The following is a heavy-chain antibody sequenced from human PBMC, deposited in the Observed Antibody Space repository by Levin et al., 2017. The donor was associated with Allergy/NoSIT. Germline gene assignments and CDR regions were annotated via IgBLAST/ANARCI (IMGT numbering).Heavy chain of an antibody. V-gene: IGHV3-21*01. Sequence: SCAASGFTFSSYSMNWVRQAPGKGLEWVSSISSSSSYIYYADSVKGRFTISRDNAKNSLYLQMNSLRAEDTAVYYCARVSNDYGDPYFDYWGQGTLVTVSS. CDR3: ARVSNDYGDPYFDY. J-gene: IGHJ4*02. CDR1: GFTFSSYS. D-gene: IGHD4-17*01. CDR2: ISSSSSYI.